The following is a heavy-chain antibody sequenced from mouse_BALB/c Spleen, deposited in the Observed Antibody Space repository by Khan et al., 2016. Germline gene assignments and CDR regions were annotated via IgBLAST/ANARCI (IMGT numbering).Heavy chain of an antibody. CDR1: GFTFSNYW. V-gene: IGHV6-6*02. J-gene: IGHJ2*01. Sequence: EVKLEESGGGLVQPGGSMKLSCVASGFTFSNYWMNWVRQSPEKGLEWVAEIRLKSNNYAIHYAESVQGRFTIARDDSKSSVYLQMNNLRAEDTGIYYCTKGWADDWGQGTTLTVSS. CDR2: IRLKSNNYAI. D-gene: IGHD3-3*01. CDR3: TKGWADD.